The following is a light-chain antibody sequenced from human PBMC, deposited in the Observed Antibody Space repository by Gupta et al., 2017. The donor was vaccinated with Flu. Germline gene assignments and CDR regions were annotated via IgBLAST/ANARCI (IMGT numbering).Light chain of an antibody. CDR2: RDN. J-gene: IGLJ3*02. CDR1: TSNIGNNY. CDR3: AAWDVSLRANWV. Sequence: QSVLTQPPSASGTPGQRVSISCSGSTSNIGNNYVYWYQQIPGTAPKLLIYRDNRRPSGVPDRFSGSKSGTSASLAISGLRSEDAADYYCAAWDVSLRANWVFGGGTKLTVL. V-gene: IGLV1-47*01.